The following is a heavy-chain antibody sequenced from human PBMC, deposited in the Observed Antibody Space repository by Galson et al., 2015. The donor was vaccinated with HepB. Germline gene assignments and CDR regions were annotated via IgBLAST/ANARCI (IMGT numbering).Heavy chain of an antibody. CDR2: TYYRSKWYS. CDR3: ARGVGSSSCQGPDYYFDL. CDR1: GDSVSRNSIA. V-gene: IGHV6-1*01. D-gene: IGHD6-13*01. J-gene: IGHJ2*01. Sequence: CAISGDSVSRNSIAWNWIRQSPSRGLEWLGRTYYRSKWYSDYTVSVKSRIAISADTPKNQLSLQLNFVTHEDTAIYYCARGVGSSSCQGPDYYFDLWGRGTLVTVSS.